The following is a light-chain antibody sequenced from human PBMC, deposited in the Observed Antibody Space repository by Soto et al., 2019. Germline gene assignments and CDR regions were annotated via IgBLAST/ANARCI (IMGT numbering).Light chain of an antibody. J-gene: IGLJ3*02. CDR2: GNN. CDR3: QSYDSSLSAWV. V-gene: IGLV1-40*01. CDR1: SSNIGAGYE. Sequence: QSVLTQPPSVSGAPGQRVTISCTGSSSNIGAGYEVHWYQQAPGTAPKLLIYGNNNRPSGVPDRFSGSKSGTSASLAITGLQADDEADYYCQSYDSSLSAWVFGGGTKLTVL.